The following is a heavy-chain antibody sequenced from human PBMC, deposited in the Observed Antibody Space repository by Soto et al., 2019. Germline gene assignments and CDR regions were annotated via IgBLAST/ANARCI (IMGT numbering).Heavy chain of an antibody. J-gene: IGHJ2*01. CDR1: GFSFSTYG. CDR2: ITASNGNT. V-gene: IGHV1-18*04. CDR3: ARGNSYGSFWYFDL. Sequence: QLQLVQSGAEVKTPGASVRVSCKAAGFSFSTYGITWVRQAPGQGREWMGWITASNGNTRYGQNLQGRLTMTTDTSTNTAYMNLWRLRSDDTAMYYCARGNSYGSFWYFDLWGRGTLITVSS. D-gene: IGHD5-18*01.